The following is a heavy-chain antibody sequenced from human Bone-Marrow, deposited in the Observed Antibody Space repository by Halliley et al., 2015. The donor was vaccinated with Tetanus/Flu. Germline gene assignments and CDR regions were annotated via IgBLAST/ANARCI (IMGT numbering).Heavy chain of an antibody. CDR2: INSDGSSI. Sequence: GLEWVSRINSDGSSIFYADAVEGRSTISRDNAKNTLYLQMNSLRVDDTAHYYCARGNYGLDVWGQGTTVNVSS. J-gene: IGHJ6*02. V-gene: IGHV3-74*01. CDR3: ARGNYGLDV.